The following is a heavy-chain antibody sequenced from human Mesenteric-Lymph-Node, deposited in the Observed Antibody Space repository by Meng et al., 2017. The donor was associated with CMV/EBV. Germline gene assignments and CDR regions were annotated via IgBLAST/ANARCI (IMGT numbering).Heavy chain of an antibody. D-gene: IGHD3-10*01. CDR2: ISSSSYYI. J-gene: IGHJ4*02. CDR3: ARTETYDSGTTQSFDY. Sequence: GESLKISCAASGFAFSDYSMNWVRQAPGKGLEWVSSISSSSYYIYYADSVKGRFTISRDNAKNSLYLQLNSLGAEDTGMYYCARTETYDSGTTQSFDYWGQGTLVTVSS. CDR1: GFAFSDYS. V-gene: IGHV3-21*01.